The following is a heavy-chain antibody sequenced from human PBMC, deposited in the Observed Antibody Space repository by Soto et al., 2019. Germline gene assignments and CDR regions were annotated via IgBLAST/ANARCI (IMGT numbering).Heavy chain of an antibody. CDR3: VRDGTKTLRDWFDP. D-gene: IGHD1-1*01. CDR2: IYATGTT. Sequence: SETLSLTCTVSGASISGFCWSWIRKSAGKGLEWIGRIYATGTTDYNPSLKSRVMMSVDTSKKQLSLKLRSVTAADTAVYYCVRDGTKTLRDWFDPWGQGISVTVSS. CDR1: GASISGFC. V-gene: IGHV4-4*07. J-gene: IGHJ5*02.